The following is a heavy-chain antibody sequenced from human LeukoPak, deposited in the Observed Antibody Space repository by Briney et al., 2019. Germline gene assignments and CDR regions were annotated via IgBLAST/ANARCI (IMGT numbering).Heavy chain of an antibody. J-gene: IGHJ3*02. V-gene: IGHV4-59*01. CDR3: ARVRRYTGRSDVFDI. CDR1: GGSISNYY. CDR2: MYYSGGT. D-gene: IGHD1-26*01. Sequence: SETLSLTCTVSGGSISNYYWSWIRQSPGKGLAWIGYMYYSGGTNYNPSLKSRVTISVDTSKNQFSLKLTSLTAADTAVYYCARVRRYTGRSDVFDIWGQGTMVTVSS.